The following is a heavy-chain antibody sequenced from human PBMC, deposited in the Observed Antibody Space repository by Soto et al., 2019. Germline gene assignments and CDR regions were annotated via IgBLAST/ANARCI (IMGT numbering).Heavy chain of an antibody. D-gene: IGHD2-8*02. V-gene: IGHV1-46*01. Sequence: ASVKVSCKASGYTFSSYYMNWVRQAPGQGLEWMGLINPSGGYTTYAQKFQGRVTMTRDTSTTTVYMELSSLRSEDTAVYYCARDVLECFYYYYYGMDVWGQGTTVTVSS. CDR1: GYTFSSYY. J-gene: IGHJ6*02. CDR3: ARDVLECFYYYYYGMDV. CDR2: INPSGGYT.